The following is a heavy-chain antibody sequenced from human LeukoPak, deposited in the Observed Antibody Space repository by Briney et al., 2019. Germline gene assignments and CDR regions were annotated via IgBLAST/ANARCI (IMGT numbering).Heavy chain of an antibody. D-gene: IGHD6-6*01. V-gene: IGHV4-59*01. Sequence: SETLSLTCTVSGGSISNYYWSWIRQPPGKGLEWIGYIYYSGSTNYNPSLKSRVTISVDTSKNQFSLKLSSVTAADTAVYYCAREISSSLFYWGQGTLVTVSS. CDR2: IYYSGST. J-gene: IGHJ4*02. CDR1: GGSISNYY. CDR3: AREISSSLFY.